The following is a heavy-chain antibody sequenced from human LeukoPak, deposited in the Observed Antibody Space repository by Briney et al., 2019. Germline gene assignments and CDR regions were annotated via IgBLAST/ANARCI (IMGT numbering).Heavy chain of an antibody. CDR2: IIPIFGTA. CDR3: ARARTNYYDSSGQFDY. J-gene: IGHJ4*02. CDR1: GGTFSSYA. D-gene: IGHD3-22*01. Sequence: SVKVSCKASGGTFSSYAISWVRQAPGQGLEWMGGIIPIFGTANYAQKFQGRVTITADKSTSTAYMELSSLRSEDTAVYYCARARTNYYDSSGQFDYWGQGTLVTVSS. V-gene: IGHV1-69*06.